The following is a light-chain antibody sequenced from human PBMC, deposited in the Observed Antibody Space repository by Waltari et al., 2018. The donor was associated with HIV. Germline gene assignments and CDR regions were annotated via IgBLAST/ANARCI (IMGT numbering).Light chain of an antibody. J-gene: IGLJ2*01. CDR2: EVS. CDR3: SSYAGSNNVV. CDR1: SRDVGGYKS. Sequence: QSALTQPPSAPGSPGQSVTISCTGTSRDVGGYKSVYWHQPHPGKAPQVMIYEVSKRPSGVPDRFSGSKSGNTASLTVSGLQAEDEADYYCSSYAGSNNVVFGGGTKLTVL. V-gene: IGLV2-8*01.